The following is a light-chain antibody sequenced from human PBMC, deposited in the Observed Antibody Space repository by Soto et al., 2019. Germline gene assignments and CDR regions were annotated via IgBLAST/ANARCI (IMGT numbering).Light chain of an antibody. CDR2: WTS. V-gene: IGKV4-1*01. J-gene: IGKJ2*03. Sequence: DIVMTQSPDSLAASLGEGAIINCKSSQSVLYSSNNKSYLAWYQQRPRQPPKLLFYWTSTRESGVPDRFSGAGSGTDFTLTIRGLQAEAVAVYYCQQYYSSRSFGQGTKLEIK. CDR1: QSVLYSSNNKSY. CDR3: QQYYSSRS.